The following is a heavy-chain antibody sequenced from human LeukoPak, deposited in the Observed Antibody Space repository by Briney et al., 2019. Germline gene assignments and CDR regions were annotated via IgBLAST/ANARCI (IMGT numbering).Heavy chain of an antibody. D-gene: IGHD3-3*01. CDR3: ARGPTDFDFWSGYAA. J-gene: IGHJ5*02. V-gene: IGHV3-48*03. CDR2: ISSRGTAI. CDR1: GFTFSSHE. Sequence: TGGSLRLPCVVSGFTFSSHEMHWVRQAPGKGLEWVSHISSRGTAIYYADSVKGRFTISRDNAKNSLYLQMNSLRAEDTAVYYCARGPTDFDFWSGYAAWGQGTLVTVSS.